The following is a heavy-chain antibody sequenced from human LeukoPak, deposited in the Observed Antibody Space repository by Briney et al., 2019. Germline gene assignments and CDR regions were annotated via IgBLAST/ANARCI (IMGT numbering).Heavy chain of an antibody. CDR3: ARGRGWLVHHKRARFDY. V-gene: IGHV3-48*01. CDR2: ISSSSSTI. D-gene: IGHD6-19*01. J-gene: IGHJ4*02. CDR1: EFIFSSYS. Sequence: GGSLRLSCAASEFIFSSYSMDWVRQTPGKGLEWVSYISSSSSTIYYADSVKGRFTISRDNAKNSLYLQMNSLRAEDTAVYYCARGRGWLVHHKRARFDYWGQGTLATVSS.